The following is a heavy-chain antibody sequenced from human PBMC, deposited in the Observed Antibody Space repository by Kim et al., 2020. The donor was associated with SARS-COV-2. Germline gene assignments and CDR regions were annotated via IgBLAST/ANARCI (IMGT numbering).Heavy chain of an antibody. CDR3: ARGTYYYDSSGDDAFDI. J-gene: IGHJ3*02. D-gene: IGHD3-22*01. Sequence: VKGRFTISRDNSKNTLYLQMNSLRAEDTAVYYCARGTYYYDSSGDDAFDIWGQGTMVTVSS. V-gene: IGHV3-30*01.